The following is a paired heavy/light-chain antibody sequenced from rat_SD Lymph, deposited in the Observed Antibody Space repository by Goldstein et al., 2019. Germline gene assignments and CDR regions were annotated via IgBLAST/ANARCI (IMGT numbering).Heavy chain of an antibody. Sequence: EVQLVETGGGLVQPGRSLKLSCVASGFTFNNYWMCWTRQAPGKGLEWVASITNSGGNTYYPDSVKGRFTISRDNAQNTLYLQMNSLRSEDTATYYCSTIIRGTWGQGVMVTVSS. D-gene: IGHD4-3*01. CDR3: STIIRGT. J-gene: IGHJ2*01. CDR1: GFTFNNYW. V-gene: IGHV5-31*01. CDR2: ITNSGGNT.
Light chain of an antibody. J-gene: IGKJ2-1*01. V-gene: IGKV4S5*01. CDR1: SSVSY. CDR3: QQGSSYPNT. CDR2: ETS. Sequence: EIVLTQSPTTMAASPGEKVTLTCRASSSVSYMHWYQQRSGTSPKLWIYETSKLASGVPNRFSGSGSGTSYSLTINSMETEDAATYYCQQGSSYPNTFGAGTKLELK.